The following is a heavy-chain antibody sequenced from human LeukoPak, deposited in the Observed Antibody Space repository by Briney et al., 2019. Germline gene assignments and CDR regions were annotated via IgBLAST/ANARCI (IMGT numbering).Heavy chain of an antibody. CDR2: IKSKTDGGTT. J-gene: IGHJ3*02. D-gene: IGHD3-3*01. Sequence: GGSLRLSCAASGFTFSNACMSWVRQAPGKGLEWVGRIKSKTDGGTTDYAAPVKGRFTISREDSKNTLYMQMNRLKTGDTAVYYCITDRLEWLPLDAFDIWGQGTMVTVSS. CDR1: GFTFSNAC. CDR3: ITDRLEWLPLDAFDI. V-gene: IGHV3-15*01.